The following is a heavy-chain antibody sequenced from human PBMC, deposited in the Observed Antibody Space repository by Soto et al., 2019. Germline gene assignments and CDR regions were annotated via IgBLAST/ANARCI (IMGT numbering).Heavy chain of an antibody. CDR1: GFTFSTYA. CDR3: AKDLFPTSGQRFFFES. V-gene: IGHV3-23*01. Sequence: GGSLRLSCAASGFTFSTYAMTWVRQAPGRGLEWVSTILHDETPFYTDSVKGRFTISRDNVRGTLYLQMNGLRVEDAALYFCAKDLFPTSGQRFFFESWGQGSLVTVSS. CDR2: ILHDETP. J-gene: IGHJ4*02. D-gene: IGHD2-21*01.